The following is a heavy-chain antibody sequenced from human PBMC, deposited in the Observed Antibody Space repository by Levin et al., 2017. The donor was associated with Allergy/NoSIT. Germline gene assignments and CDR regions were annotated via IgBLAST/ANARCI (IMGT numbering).Heavy chain of an antibody. V-gene: IGHV3-15*01. Sequence: GGSPRLSCAASGFTFSNAWMSWVRQAPGKGLEWVGRSQSQTDGGTTDYTAPVKGRFIISRDDSENTLYLQMNSLKTEDTAVYYCTTNAAVVTAIHLEYYFDYWGQGALVTVSS. CDR3: TTNAAVVTAIHLEYYFDY. CDR2: SQSQTDGGTT. CDR1: GFTFSNAW. D-gene: IGHD2-21*02. J-gene: IGHJ4*02.